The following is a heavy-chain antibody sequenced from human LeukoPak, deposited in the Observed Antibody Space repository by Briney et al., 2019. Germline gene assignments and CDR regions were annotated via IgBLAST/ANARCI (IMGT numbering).Heavy chain of an antibody. V-gene: IGHV3-53*01. CDR1: GFTVSSNY. CDR3: ARELWFGSSYYFDS. J-gene: IGHJ4*02. D-gene: IGHD3-10*01. CDR2: IYSGGST. Sequence: GGSLRLSCAASGFTVSSNYMSWVRQAPGKGLEWVSVIYSGGSTYYADSVKGRFTIPRDNSKNTLYLQMNSLRAEDTAVYYCARELWFGSSYYFDSWGQGTLVTVSS.